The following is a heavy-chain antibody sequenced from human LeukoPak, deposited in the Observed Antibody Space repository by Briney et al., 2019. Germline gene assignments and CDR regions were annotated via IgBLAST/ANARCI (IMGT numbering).Heavy chain of an antibody. D-gene: IGHD3-3*01. Sequence: GGSLRLSCAASGFTFSSYGMHWVRQAPGKGLEWVAFIRYDGSNKYYADSVKGRFTISRDNSKNTLYLQMNSLRAEDTAVYYCAKDLLESPYYDFWSGFYPLDYWGQGTLVTVSS. CDR2: IRYDGSNK. CDR3: AKDLLESPYYDFWSGFYPLDY. V-gene: IGHV3-30*02. CDR1: GFTFSSYG. J-gene: IGHJ4*02.